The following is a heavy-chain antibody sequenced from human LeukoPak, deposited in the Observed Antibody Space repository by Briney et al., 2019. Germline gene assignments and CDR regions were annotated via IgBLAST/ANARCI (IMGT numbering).Heavy chain of an antibody. CDR2: IIPRLDIA. Sequence: SVKVSCKASGGTFSSYAISWVRQAPGQGLEWMGRIIPRLDIANSAQSFQGRVTITADKSTSTAYMELSSLRSDDTAVYYCAREWYHILTGYQGFQLDYWGQGSLVTVSS. CDR1: GGTFSSYA. J-gene: IGHJ4*02. V-gene: IGHV1-69*04. D-gene: IGHD3-9*01. CDR3: AREWYHILTGYQGFQLDY.